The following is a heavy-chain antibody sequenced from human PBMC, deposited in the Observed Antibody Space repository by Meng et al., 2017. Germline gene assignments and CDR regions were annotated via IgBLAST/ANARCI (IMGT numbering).Heavy chain of an antibody. Sequence: QVQLVESGAEVKKPGASVKVSCKASGYTFTSYYRHWVRQAPGQGLEWMGIINPSGGSTSYAQKFQGRVTMTRDTSTSTVYMELSSLRSEDTAVYYCAREALVGALDYWGQGTLVTVSS. D-gene: IGHD1-26*01. J-gene: IGHJ4*02. CDR3: AREALVGALDY. V-gene: IGHV1-46*01. CDR1: GYTFTSYY. CDR2: INPSGGST.